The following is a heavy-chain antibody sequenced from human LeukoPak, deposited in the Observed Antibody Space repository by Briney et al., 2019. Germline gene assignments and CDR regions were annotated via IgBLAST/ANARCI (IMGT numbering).Heavy chain of an antibody. Sequence: ASVKVSCKASGYTFTSYGLSWVRQAPGQGLEWMGWISGYNGNTYYAQKVQGRVTITTDTSTTTAYMELRSLGFDDTAVYYCARDYHYVPDFWGQGTLVTVSS. CDR3: ARDYHYVPDF. CDR2: ISGYNGNT. D-gene: IGHD3-16*01. V-gene: IGHV1-18*01. J-gene: IGHJ4*02. CDR1: GYTFTSYG.